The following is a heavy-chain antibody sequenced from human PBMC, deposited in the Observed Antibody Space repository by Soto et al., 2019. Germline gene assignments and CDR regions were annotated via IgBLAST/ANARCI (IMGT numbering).Heavy chain of an antibody. CDR2: ISWNSSSYT. CDR3: ARDIDRSGWNWFDP. Sequence: GGSLRLSCAASGFTFDDYAMHWVRQAPGKGLEWVSGISWNSSSYTNYADSVKGRFTISRDNAKNSLYLQMNSLRAEDTAVYYCARDIDRSGWNWFDPWGQGTLVTVSS. CDR1: GFTFDDYA. D-gene: IGHD6-19*01. V-gene: IGHV3-9*01. J-gene: IGHJ5*02.